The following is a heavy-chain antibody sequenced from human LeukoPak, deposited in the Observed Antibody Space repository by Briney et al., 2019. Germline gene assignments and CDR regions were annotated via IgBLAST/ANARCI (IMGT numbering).Heavy chain of an antibody. Sequence: SETLSLTCTVSGDSISTYYWNWIRQPPGKGLEWIGYIYYSGSANYNPSLKSRVTISVDTSKNQFSLKLSSVTAADTAVYYCARGLGYGDSFDYWGQGTLVTVSS. V-gene: IGHV4-59*12. J-gene: IGHJ4*02. CDR3: ARGLGYGDSFDY. D-gene: IGHD4-17*01. CDR1: GDSISTYY. CDR2: IYYSGSA.